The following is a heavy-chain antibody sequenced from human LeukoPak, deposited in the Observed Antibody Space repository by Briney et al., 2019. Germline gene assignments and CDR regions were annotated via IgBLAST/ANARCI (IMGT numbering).Heavy chain of an antibody. CDR2: ISGSGGST. CDR1: GFTFSSYA. V-gene: IGHV3-23*01. D-gene: IGHD3-9*01. CDR3: AKRRSLVTPMIDY. J-gene: IGHJ4*02. Sequence: PGGSLRLSCAAAGFTFSSYAMSWVRQAPGKGLEWVSGISGSGGSTYYADSVKGRFTISRDNSKNTLYLQMNSLRAEDTAVYYCAKRRSLVTPMIDYWGQGTLVTVSS.